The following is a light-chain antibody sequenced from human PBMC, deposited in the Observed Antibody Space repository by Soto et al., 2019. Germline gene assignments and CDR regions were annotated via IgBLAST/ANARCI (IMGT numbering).Light chain of an antibody. Sequence: EIVMTQSPATLSVSPGERATLSCRASQSVSSNLAWYQQKPGQAPRLLIYGASIRATGIPAKFSGSGSGTEFTPTISSLQSEDFAVYYCQQYNNWPRTFGQGTKVEIK. CDR2: GAS. CDR1: QSVSSN. V-gene: IGKV3-15*01. CDR3: QQYNNWPRT. J-gene: IGKJ1*01.